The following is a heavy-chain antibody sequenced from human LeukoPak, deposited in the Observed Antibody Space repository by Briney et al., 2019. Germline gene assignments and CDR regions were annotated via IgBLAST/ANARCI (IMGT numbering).Heavy chain of an antibody. CDR3: ARVKPNYYDSSAYGTFDI. Sequence: ASVKVSCKASGYTFTSYYMHWVRQAPGQGPEWMGIINPSGGSTSYPQKFQGRVTMTRDTSTSTVYMELNSLRSEDTAVYYCARVKPNYYDSSAYGTFDIWGQGTMVTVSS. V-gene: IGHV1-46*01. D-gene: IGHD3-22*01. CDR2: INPSGGST. J-gene: IGHJ3*02. CDR1: GYTFTSYY.